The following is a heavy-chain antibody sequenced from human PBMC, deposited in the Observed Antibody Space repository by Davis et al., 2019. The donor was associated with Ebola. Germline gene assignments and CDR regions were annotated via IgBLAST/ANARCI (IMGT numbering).Heavy chain of an antibody. D-gene: IGHD1-1*01. J-gene: IGHJ4*02. Sequence: PGGSLRLSCAASGFTFSSYAMHCVRQAPGKGLEWVAVISYDGSNKYYADSVKGRFTISRDNSKNTLYLQMNSLRAEDTAVYYCARKSGPDYWGQGTLVTVSS. V-gene: IGHV3-30-3*01. CDR2: ISYDGSNK. CDR3: ARKSGPDY. CDR1: GFTFSSYA.